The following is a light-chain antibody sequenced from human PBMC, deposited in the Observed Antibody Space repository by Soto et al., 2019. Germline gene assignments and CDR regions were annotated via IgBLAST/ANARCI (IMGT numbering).Light chain of an antibody. Sequence: DIQMTQSPSTLSASVGDRVTITCRASQSISSWLAWYQQKPGKAPKLLIYDASSLESGVPSRYSGSGSGTEFTLTISSLQPDDFATYYCQQYNSYSPSFGQGTKV. CDR3: QQYNSYSPS. CDR2: DAS. V-gene: IGKV1-5*01. CDR1: QSISSW. J-gene: IGKJ1*01.